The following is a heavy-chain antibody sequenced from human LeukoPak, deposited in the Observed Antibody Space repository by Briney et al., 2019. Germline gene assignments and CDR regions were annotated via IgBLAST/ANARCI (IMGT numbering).Heavy chain of an antibody. CDR2: ISGSGGST. D-gene: IGHD6-19*01. J-gene: IGHJ4*02. CDR1: GFTFSSYA. CDR3: ARRYSSGWGVEGPLYFDY. V-gene: IGHV3-23*01. Sequence: PGGSLRLSCAASGFTFSSYAMCWVRQAPGKGLEWVSAISGSGGSTYYADSVKGRFTISRDNSKNTLYLQMNSLRDEDTAVYYCARRYSSGWGVEGPLYFDYWGLGTLVIVSS.